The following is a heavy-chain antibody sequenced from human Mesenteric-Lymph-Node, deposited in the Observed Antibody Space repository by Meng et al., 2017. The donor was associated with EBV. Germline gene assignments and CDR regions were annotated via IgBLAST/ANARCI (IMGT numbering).Heavy chain of an antibody. D-gene: IGHD4-17*01. J-gene: IGHJ5*02. V-gene: IGHV4-30-2*01. CDR3: ARASVYGDYDNWFDP. CDR2: IYHSGST. CDR1: GGSISNDGYS. Sequence: HLDLPESGSGLVKPSQTLSLTCAVSGGSISNDGYSWSWIRQPPGKGLEWIGYIYHSGSTYSNPSLKSRVTISVDRSKNQFSLKLNSVTAADTAVYYCARASVYGDYDNWFDPWGQGTLVTVSS.